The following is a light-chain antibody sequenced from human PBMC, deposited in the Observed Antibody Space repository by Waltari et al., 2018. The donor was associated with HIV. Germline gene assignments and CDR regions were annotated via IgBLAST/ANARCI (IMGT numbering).Light chain of an antibody. J-gene: IGLJ2*01. Sequence: QVVLTPPPSASASLGASVKLTCTLSRGHINSVTPWHQQQPKKGPRFLMKLNSDRRHSKGDGIPDRFSGSSSGAERYLTISSLQSEDEGDYFCQTWGTGIQVFGGGTRLTVL. CDR1: RGHINSV. V-gene: IGLV4-69*01. CDR2: LNSDRRH. CDR3: QTWGTGIQV.